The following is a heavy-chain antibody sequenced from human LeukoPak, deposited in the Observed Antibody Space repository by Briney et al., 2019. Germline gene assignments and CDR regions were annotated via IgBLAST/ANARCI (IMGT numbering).Heavy chain of an antibody. J-gene: IGHJ4*02. V-gene: IGHV1-69*05. D-gene: IGHD7-27*01. CDR2: IIPIFGTA. CDR3: ARDPDLTALEGWNDY. Sequence: SVKVSCKASGGTFSSYAISWVRQAPGQGLEWMGRIIPIFGTANYAQKFQGRVTITTDESTSTAYMELSSLRSEDTAVYYCARDPDLTALEGWNDYWGQGTLVTVSS. CDR1: GGTFSSYA.